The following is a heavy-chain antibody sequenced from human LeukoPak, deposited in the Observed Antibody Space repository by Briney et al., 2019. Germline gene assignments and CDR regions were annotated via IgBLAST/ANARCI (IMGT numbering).Heavy chain of an antibody. CDR3: ARSWAGEAYDAFDT. J-gene: IGHJ3*02. V-gene: IGHV1-2*02. D-gene: IGHD6-19*01. CDR1: GYTFTGYH. CDR2: INPNSGGT. Sequence: GASVTVSCTASGYTFTGYHMHWVRQAPGQGLQWMGWINPNSGGTNYAQKFQGRVTMTRDTSISTAYMELSRLRSDDTAVYYCARSWAGEAYDAFDTWGQGTMVTVSS.